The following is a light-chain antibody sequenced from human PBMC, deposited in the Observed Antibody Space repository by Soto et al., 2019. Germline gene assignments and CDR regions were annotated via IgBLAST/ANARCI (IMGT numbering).Light chain of an antibody. CDR2: GTS. CDR3: QQYNNWPPWT. J-gene: IGKJ1*01. CDR1: QSVTTN. Sequence: EIVMTQSPATLSVSPGERATLSCRSSQSVTTNLAWYQQKPGQAPRLLIYGTSNRATGIPARFSGSRSGTEFTLTISSLQSEDFAVYYCQQYNNWPPWTFGQGTKVDIK. V-gene: IGKV3-15*01.